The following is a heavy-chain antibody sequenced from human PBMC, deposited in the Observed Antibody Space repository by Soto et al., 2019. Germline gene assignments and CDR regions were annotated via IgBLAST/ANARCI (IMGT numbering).Heavy chain of an antibody. CDR2: ISAYNGNT. CDR3: ARGFLEWLSPSFDY. CDR1: GYTLTELS. V-gene: IGHV1-18*01. Sequence: GASVKVSCKVSGYTLTELSMHWVRQAPGKGLEWMGWISAYNGNTNYAQKLQGRVTMTTDTSTSTAYMELRSLRSDDTAVYYCARGFLEWLSPSFDYWGQGTLVTVSS. D-gene: IGHD3-3*01. J-gene: IGHJ4*02.